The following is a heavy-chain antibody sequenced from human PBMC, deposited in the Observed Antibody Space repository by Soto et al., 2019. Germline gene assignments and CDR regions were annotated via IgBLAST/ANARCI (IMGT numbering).Heavy chain of an antibody. CDR2: ISAYNGNT. Sequence: QVQLVQSGAEVKKPGASVKVSCKASGYTFASYAISWMRQAPGQGLEWMGWISAYNGNTNYAQKLQGRVTMTTDTSTSTADMELRSLRSDATVVYYCARDPPPPDYWGQGTLVTVSS. V-gene: IGHV1-18*01. CDR3: ARDPPPPDY. J-gene: IGHJ4*02. CDR1: GYTFASYA.